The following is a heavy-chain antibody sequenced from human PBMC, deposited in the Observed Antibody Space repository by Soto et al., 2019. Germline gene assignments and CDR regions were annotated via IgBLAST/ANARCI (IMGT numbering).Heavy chain of an antibody. CDR1: GFTFSSYN. CDR3: ARGYCSGGSCPEFDY. D-gene: IGHD2-15*01. CDR2: ISSSSSAI. V-gene: IGHV3-48*02. Sequence: EVQLVESGGGLVQPGGSLRLSCAASGFTFSSYNMNWVRQAPGKGLEWVSYISSSSSAIYYADSVKGRFTISRDNAKNSLYLQMNSLRDEDTAVYSCARGYCSGGSCPEFDYWGQGTLVTFSS. J-gene: IGHJ4*02.